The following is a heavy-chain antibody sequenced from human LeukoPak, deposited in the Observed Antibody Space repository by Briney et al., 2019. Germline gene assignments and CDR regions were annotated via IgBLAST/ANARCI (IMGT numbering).Heavy chain of an antibody. D-gene: IGHD3-16*01. CDR1: GFTFSSYW. V-gene: IGHV3-7*01. J-gene: IGHJ6*03. CDR2: IKQDGSEK. CDR3: ASEFGSYYYYYMDV. Sequence: PGGSLRLSCAASGFTFSSYWMSWVRQAPGKGLEWVANIKQDGSEKYYVDSVKGRFTISRDNAKNSLYLQVNSLRAEDTAVYYCASEFGSYYYYYMDVWGKGTTVTVSS.